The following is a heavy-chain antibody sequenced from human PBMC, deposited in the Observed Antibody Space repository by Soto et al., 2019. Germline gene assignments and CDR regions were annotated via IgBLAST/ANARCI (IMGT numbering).Heavy chain of an antibody. D-gene: IGHD5-12*01. J-gene: IGHJ4*02. Sequence: SETLSLTCAVYGGSFSGYYWSWIRQPPGKGLEWIGEINHSGSTNYNPSLKSRVTISVDTSKNQFSLRLSSVTAADTAVYYCARAHRSNRNSGYDFDYWGQGTLVTVSS. CDR2: INHSGST. CDR1: GGSFSGYY. V-gene: IGHV4-34*01. CDR3: ARAHRSNRNSGYDFDY.